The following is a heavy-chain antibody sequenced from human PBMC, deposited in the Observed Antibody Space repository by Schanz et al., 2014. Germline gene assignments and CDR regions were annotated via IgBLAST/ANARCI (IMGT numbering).Heavy chain of an antibody. CDR1: GFTFSTHA. V-gene: IGHV3-33*08. CDR2: IWYDGSNK. J-gene: IGHJ6*03. Sequence: VQLVESGGGVVQPGRSLRLSCAASGFTFSTHAMHWVRQAPGKGLEWVAVIWYDGSNKYYADSVKGRFTISRDNSKNTLFLQMNSLRADDTAVYYCAKGPYYYYYMDVWGNGTTVTVSS. CDR3: AKGPYYYYYMDV.